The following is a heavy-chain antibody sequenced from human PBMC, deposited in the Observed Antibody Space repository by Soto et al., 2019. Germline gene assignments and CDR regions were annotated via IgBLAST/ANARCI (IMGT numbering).Heavy chain of an antibody. D-gene: IGHD3-3*01. CDR3: ARMSGYNYYYYYYMDV. CDR2: ISHSGST. V-gene: IGHV4-34*01. Sequence: SETLSLTCAVYGGSFSNYYWSWIRQPPGKGLDWIGEISHSGSTNYNPALESRVTISIDTSKNQFSLKLSSVTAADTAVYYCARMSGYNYYYYYYMDVWGKGTTVTVSS. CDR1: GGSFSNYY. J-gene: IGHJ6*03.